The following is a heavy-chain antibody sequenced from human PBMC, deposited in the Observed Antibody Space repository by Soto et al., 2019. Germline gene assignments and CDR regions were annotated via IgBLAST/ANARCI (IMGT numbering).Heavy chain of an antibody. D-gene: IGHD3-16*02. CDR2: FDPEDGET. CDR3: ATGGLHLGELSFLF. Sequence: ASVKVSCKVSGYTLTELSMHWVRQAPGKGLEWMGGFDPEDGETIYAQKFQGRVTMTEDTSTDTAYMELSSLRSEDTAVYYCATGGLHLGELSFLFWGQGTLVTVSS. J-gene: IGHJ4*02. CDR1: GYTLTELS. V-gene: IGHV1-24*01.